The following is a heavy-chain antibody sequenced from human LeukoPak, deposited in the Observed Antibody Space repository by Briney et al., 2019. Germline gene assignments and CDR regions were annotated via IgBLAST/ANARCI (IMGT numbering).Heavy chain of an antibody. V-gene: IGHV4-38-2*01. J-gene: IGHJ5*02. CDR2: IYHSGST. CDR3: ARHGPESSSWPNWFDH. CDR1: GYSISSGYS. Sequence: KPSETLSLTCAVFGYSISSGYSWGWIRPPPGKGLEWIGSIYHSGSTYYNPSLKSRVTLSVDTSKNQFSLKLSSVTAADTAVYYCARHGPESSSWPNWFDHWGQGTLVTVSS. D-gene: IGHD6-13*01.